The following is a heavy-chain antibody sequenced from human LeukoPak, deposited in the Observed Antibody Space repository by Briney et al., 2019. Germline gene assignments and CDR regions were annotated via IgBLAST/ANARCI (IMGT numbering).Heavy chain of an antibody. J-gene: IGHJ3*02. CDR1: GFTFSSYG. Sequence: PGGSLRLPCAASGFTFSSYGMHWVRQAPGKGLEWVAVISYDGSNKYYADSVKGRFTISRDNSKNTLYLQMNSLRAEDTAVYYCAKDGSGYYSVAFDIWGQGTMVTVSS. CDR3: AKDGSGYYSVAFDI. V-gene: IGHV3-30*18. CDR2: ISYDGSNK. D-gene: IGHD3-22*01.